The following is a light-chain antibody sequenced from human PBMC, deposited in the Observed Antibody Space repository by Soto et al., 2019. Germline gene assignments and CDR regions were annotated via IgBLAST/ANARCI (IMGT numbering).Light chain of an antibody. CDR2: DVS. J-gene: IGLJ1*01. Sequence: QSVLTQPASVSGSPGQSITISCTGTNSDVGAYNYVSWFQQHPGKATKLMVYDVSNRPSGVSNRFSGSKSGNTASLTISGLQAEDEADYYCSSYTTSSTYVFGDGTKVTVL. CDR1: NSDVGAYNY. CDR3: SSYTTSSTYV. V-gene: IGLV2-14*03.